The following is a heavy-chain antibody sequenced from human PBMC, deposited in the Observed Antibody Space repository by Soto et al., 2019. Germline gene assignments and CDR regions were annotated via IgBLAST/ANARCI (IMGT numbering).Heavy chain of an antibody. V-gene: IGHV3-9*01. D-gene: IGHD3-9*01. CDR3: AKDRSEARYFDWLLFGSGAFDI. J-gene: IGHJ3*02. Sequence: EVQLVESGGGLVQPGRSLRLSCAASGFTFDDYAMHWVRQAPGKGLEWVSGISWNSGSIGYADSVKGRFTISRDNAKNSLYLQMNSLRAEDTALYYCAKDRSEARYFDWLLFGSGAFDIWGQGTMVTVSS. CDR1: GFTFDDYA. CDR2: ISWNSGSI.